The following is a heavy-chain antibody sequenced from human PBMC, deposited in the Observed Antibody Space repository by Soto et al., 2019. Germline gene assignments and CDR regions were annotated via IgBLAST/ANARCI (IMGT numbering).Heavy chain of an antibody. D-gene: IGHD1-26*01. CDR1: GGSISSSSYY. Sequence: ETLSLTCTVSGGSISSSSYYWGWIRQPPGKGLEWIGSIYYSGSTYYNPSLKSRVTISVDTSKNQFSLKLSSVTAADTAVYYCARHGTNYYYYGMDVWGQGTTVTVSS. J-gene: IGHJ6*02. V-gene: IGHV4-39*01. CDR3: ARHGTNYYYYGMDV. CDR2: IYYSGST.